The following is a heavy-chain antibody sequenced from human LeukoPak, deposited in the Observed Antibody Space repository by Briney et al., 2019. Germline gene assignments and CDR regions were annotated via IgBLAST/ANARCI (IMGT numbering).Heavy chain of an antibody. CDR2: IYYSGST. CDR1: GYSISSGYY. Sequence: SETLSLTCAVSGYSISSGYYWGWIRQPPGQGLEWIGSIYYSGSTYYNPSLKSRVTISVDTSKNQFSLKLSSVTAADTAVYYCARNDDFWSGYYDYWGQGTLVTVSS. D-gene: IGHD3-3*01. J-gene: IGHJ4*02. V-gene: IGHV4-38-2*01. CDR3: ARNDDFWSGYYDY.